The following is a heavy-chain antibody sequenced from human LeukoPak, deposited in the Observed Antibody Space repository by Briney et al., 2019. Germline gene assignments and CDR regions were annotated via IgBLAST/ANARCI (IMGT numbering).Heavy chain of an antibody. Sequence: GGSLRLSCGASGLTLSTYSMNWVRQAPGKGLEWVSYISSDSGTRYYADSVKGRFTISRDNAKNSLYLQMNSLRAEDTAVYYCARAAQPGFDPWGQGTLVTVSS. CDR2: ISSDSGTR. CDR3: ARAAQPGFDP. J-gene: IGHJ5*02. V-gene: IGHV3-48*01. D-gene: IGHD1-14*01. CDR1: GLTLSTYS.